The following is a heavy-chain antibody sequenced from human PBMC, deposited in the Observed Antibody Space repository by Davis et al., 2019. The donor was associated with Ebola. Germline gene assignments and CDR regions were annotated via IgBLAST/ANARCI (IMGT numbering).Heavy chain of an antibody. CDR2: IIPILGIA. Sequence: VKVSCKASGYIFTGYTLHWVRQAPGQGLEWMGRIIPILGIANYAQKFQGRVTITADKSTSTAYMELSSLRSEDTAVYYCARAAYYYDSSGYYHSAFDIWGQGTMVTVSS. CDR1: GYIFTGYT. J-gene: IGHJ3*02. D-gene: IGHD3-22*01. CDR3: ARAAYYYDSSGYYHSAFDI. V-gene: IGHV1-69*02.